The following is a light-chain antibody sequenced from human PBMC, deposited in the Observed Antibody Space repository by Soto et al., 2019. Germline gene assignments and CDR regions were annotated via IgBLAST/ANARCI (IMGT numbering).Light chain of an antibody. CDR2: DVN. CDR1: SSDVGGYNY. V-gene: IGLV2-11*01. J-gene: IGLJ1*01. CDR3: SSYAGTSTSYV. Sequence: QSALTQPRSVSGSPGQSVTISCTGSSSDVGGYNYVSWYQQHPGKAPKLMIYDVNKRPSGVPDRFSGSKSGNTASLTISGLQAVDEADYYCSSYAGTSTSYVFGTGTQLTVL.